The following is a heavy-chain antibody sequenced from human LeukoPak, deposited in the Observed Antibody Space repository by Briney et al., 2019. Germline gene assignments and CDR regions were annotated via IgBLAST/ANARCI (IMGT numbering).Heavy chain of an antibody. CDR2: INPNSGGT. Sequence: GASVKVSCKASGYTFTGYYMHWVRQAPGQGLEWMGRINPNSGGTNYAQKFQGRVTMTRDTSISTAYMELSRLRSDDTAVYYCARDPETDYYDSSGYYPFDYWGQGTLVTVSS. D-gene: IGHD3-22*01. CDR3: ARDPETDYYDSSGYYPFDY. J-gene: IGHJ4*02. V-gene: IGHV1-2*06. CDR1: GYTFTGYY.